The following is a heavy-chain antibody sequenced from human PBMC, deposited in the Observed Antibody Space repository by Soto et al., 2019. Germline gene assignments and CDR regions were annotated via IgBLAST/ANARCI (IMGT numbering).Heavy chain of an antibody. Sequence: ASVKVSCKASGYTFTSYGISWVRQAPGQGLEWMGWVSAYNGNTNYAQKLQGRVTMTTDTSTGTAYMELRSLRSDDTAVYYCARDRPLMYLGDYWGQGTLVTVSS. CDR3: ARDRPLMYLGDY. CDR2: VSAYNGNT. J-gene: IGHJ4*02. D-gene: IGHD3-16*01. CDR1: GYTFTSYG. V-gene: IGHV1-18*01.